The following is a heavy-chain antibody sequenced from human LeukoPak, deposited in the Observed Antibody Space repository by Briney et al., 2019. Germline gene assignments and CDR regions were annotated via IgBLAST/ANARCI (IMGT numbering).Heavy chain of an antibody. V-gene: IGHV3-21*04. CDR1: GFTFTNYG. CDR3: AKEGSTGLDWFDP. Sequence: GGSLRLSCAASGFTFTNYGMNWVRQAPAPGKGLEWVSSISSTSTYIYYADSVKGRFTISRDNAQNSLYLQMNSLRAEDTAVYYCAKEGSTGLDWFDPWGQGTLVTVSS. CDR2: ISSTSTYI. J-gene: IGHJ5*02. D-gene: IGHD2-8*02.